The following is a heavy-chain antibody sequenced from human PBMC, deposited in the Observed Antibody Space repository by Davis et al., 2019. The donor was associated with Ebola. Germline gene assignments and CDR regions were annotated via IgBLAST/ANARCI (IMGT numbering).Heavy chain of an antibody. CDR2: TYYNSKWYN. CDR3: ARGWLRGGMDV. V-gene: IGHV6-1*01. Sequence: HSQTLSLTCAISGDSVSGTSGAWNWIRQSPSRGLECLGRTYYNSKWYNDYAVSVKSRISINPDTSKNQFSLQLKSVNPEDTALYYCARGWLRGGMDVWGEGTTVTVSS. J-gene: IGHJ6*04. CDR1: GDSVSGTSGA. D-gene: IGHD5-18*01.